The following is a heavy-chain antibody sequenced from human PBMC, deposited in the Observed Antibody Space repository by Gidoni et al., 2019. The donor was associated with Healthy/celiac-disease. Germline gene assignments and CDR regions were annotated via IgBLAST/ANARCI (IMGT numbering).Heavy chain of an antibody. CDR1: GGPVSNADYY. CDR3: ARDVRYSSSWSHFDF. J-gene: IGHJ4*02. Sequence: QLHLQESGPRLVRPSETLSLTCTVPGGPVSNADYYWGWIRQSPGKGLEWIGTVYYRGTTYYNPSLKSRVTISRDTSQNQFSLRLSSVTAADTAVYYCARDVRYSSSWSHFDFWGQGTLVTVSS. CDR2: VYYRGTT. D-gene: IGHD6-13*01. V-gene: IGHV4-39*07.